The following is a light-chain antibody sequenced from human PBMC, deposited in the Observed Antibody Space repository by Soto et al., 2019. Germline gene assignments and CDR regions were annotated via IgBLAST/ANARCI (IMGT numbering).Light chain of an antibody. J-gene: IGLJ2*01. V-gene: IGLV2-8*01. CDR2: DVN. CDR3: ISYAGSNKPE. Sequence: QSALTQPPSASGSPGQSVAISCSGTSSDVGGYNYVSWYQQHPGKAPKLMIYDVNKRPSGVPDRFSGSKSGNTASLTVSGLQAEDEADYYCISYAGSNKPEFGGGTKLTVL. CDR1: SSDVGGYNY.